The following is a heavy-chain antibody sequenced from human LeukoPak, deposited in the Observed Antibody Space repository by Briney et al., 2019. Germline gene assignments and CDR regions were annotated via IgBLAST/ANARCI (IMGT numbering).Heavy chain of an antibody. V-gene: IGHV1-46*01. CDR2: INPSGGST. D-gene: IGHD1-26*01. Sequence: ASVKVSCKASGYTFTSYYMHWVRQAPGQGLEWMGIINPSGGSTSYAQKFQGRVTMTRDMSTSTVYMELSSQRSEDTAVYYCARDQEGGSAFDIWGQGTMVTVSS. J-gene: IGHJ3*02. CDR1: GYTFTSYY. CDR3: ARDQEGGSAFDI.